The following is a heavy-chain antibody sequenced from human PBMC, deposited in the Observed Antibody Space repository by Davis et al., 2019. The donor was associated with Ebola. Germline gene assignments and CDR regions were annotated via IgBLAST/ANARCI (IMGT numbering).Heavy chain of an antibody. V-gene: IGHV1-46*01. CDR1: GYTFTSYD. J-gene: IGHJ4*02. Sequence: ASVKVSCKASGYTFTSYDINWVRQAPGQGLEWMGIINPSGGSTSYAQKFQGRVTITADESTSTAYMELSSLRSEDTAVYYCARARGGNGEVLGYFDYWGQGTLVTVSS. CDR3: ARARGGNGEVLGYFDY. D-gene: IGHD3-10*01. CDR2: INPSGGST.